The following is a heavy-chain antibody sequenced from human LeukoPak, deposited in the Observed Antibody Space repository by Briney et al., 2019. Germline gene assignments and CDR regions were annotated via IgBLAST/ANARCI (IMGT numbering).Heavy chain of an antibody. J-gene: IGHJ4*02. CDR1: GGSISSSY. D-gene: IGHD1-14*01. V-gene: IGHV4-59*08. CDR3: ARHEPPGARRHLDY. Sequence: ASETLSLTCKVSGGSISSSYWSWIRQPPGKGLEWVGYIYNTGTTNYNPSLNSRVTISVDTSKNQLSLRLSSVTAADTAVYYCARHEPPGARRHLDYWGQGTLVTVSS. CDR2: IYNTGTT.